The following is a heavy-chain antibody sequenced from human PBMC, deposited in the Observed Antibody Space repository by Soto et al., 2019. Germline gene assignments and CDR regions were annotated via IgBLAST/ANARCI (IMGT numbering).Heavy chain of an antibody. CDR1: GGSISSGGYY. Sequence: QVQLQESGPGLVKPSQTLSLTCTVSGGSISSGGYYWSWIRQHPGKGLEWIGYIYYSGSTYYNPSLKSLVTISEETSKNKLSLKLSSVTAADTAVYYCARDGGYWSSTSCYGGDDAFDIWGQGTMVTGSS. CDR3: ARDGGYWSSTSCYGGDDAFDI. CDR2: IYYSGST. D-gene: IGHD2-2*01. V-gene: IGHV4-31*01. J-gene: IGHJ3*02.